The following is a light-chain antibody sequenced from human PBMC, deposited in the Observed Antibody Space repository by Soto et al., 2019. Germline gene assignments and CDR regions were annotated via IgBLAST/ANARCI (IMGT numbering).Light chain of an antibody. CDR3: SSYTSSSTRV. Sequence: HSALTQPASVSGSPGQSITISCTGTSSDVGGYNYVSWYQQHPGKAPKLMLYEVSNRPSGVSNRFSGSKSGNTASLTISGLQAEDEADYYCSSYTSSSTRVFGTGTKLTVL. V-gene: IGLV2-14*01. CDR2: EVS. CDR1: SSDVGGYNY. J-gene: IGLJ1*01.